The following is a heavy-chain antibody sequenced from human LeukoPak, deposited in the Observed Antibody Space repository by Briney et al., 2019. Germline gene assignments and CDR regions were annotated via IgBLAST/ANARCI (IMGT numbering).Heavy chain of an antibody. V-gene: IGHV3-23*01. J-gene: IGHJ4*02. CDR3: AKDRPNYYESNGDYYRRNGDY. CDR1: GFTFSIYA. CDR2: ISGSGGST. Sequence: PGGSLRLSCAASGFTFSIYAMSWVRQAPGKGLEWVSSISGSGGSTYYTDPVKGRFTISRDNSKNTLYLQMNSLRAEDTAVYYCAKDRPNYYESNGDYYRRNGDYWGQGTVVTVSS. D-gene: IGHD3-22*01.